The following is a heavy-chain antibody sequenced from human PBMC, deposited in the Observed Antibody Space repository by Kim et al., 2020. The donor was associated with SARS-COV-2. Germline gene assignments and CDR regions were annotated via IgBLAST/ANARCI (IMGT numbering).Heavy chain of an antibody. V-gene: IGHV4-34*01. D-gene: IGHD3-22*01. CDR3: ASFYDSSGYYY. J-gene: IGHJ4*02. Sequence: TNYNPPLKSRVTNTVEPSKNQFSLKLSSVTAADTAVYYCASFYDSSGYYYWGPGTLVTVSS. CDR2: T.